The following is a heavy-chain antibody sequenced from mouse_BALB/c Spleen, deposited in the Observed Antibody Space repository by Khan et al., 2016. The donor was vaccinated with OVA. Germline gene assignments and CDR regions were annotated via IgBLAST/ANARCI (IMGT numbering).Heavy chain of an antibody. Sequence: QVQLQQSGAELARPGASVKLSCKASGYSFTSYWMQWVKQRPGQGLEWIGAIYPGDGDTRYTQKFKGKATLTADNSSSTAYMQLSSLASEDSAIYYCARGRDGNWYFDVWGAGTTVTGSS. D-gene: IGHD2-1*01. V-gene: IGHV1-87*01. CDR2: IYPGDGDT. CDR3: ARGRDGNWYFDV. J-gene: IGHJ1*01. CDR1: GYSFTSYW.